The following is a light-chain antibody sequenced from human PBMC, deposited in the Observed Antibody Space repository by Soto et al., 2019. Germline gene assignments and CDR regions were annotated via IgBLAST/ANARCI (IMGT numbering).Light chain of an antibody. V-gene: IGKV3-15*01. CDR2: GAS. CDR3: QQYNNWPPWT. Sequence: EIVMTQSPATLSVSPGERATLSCRASQSVSSNLAWYRQKPGQAPMLLIYGASTRAPGIRARFRGSGSRTELTLTISSLQSEDVAVDYCQQYNNWPPWTFGQGTKVEIK. CDR1: QSVSSN. J-gene: IGKJ1*01.